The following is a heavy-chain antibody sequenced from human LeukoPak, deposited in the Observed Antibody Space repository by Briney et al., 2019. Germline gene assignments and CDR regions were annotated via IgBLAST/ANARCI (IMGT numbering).Heavy chain of an antibody. CDR1: GFTFSGFW. J-gene: IGHJ4*02. CDR2: VDPHGTDS. D-gene: IGHD6-19*01. V-gene: IGHV3-74*01. CDR3: AKDMENGQWLVMGLFDY. Sequence: PGGSLRLSCAASGFTFSGFWMHWVRQAPGKGLVWVSRVDPHGTDSTYADSVKGRFTISKDNAKNTLYLQMNSLRVEDTGVYYCAKDMENGQWLVMGLFDYWGQGTLVTVSS.